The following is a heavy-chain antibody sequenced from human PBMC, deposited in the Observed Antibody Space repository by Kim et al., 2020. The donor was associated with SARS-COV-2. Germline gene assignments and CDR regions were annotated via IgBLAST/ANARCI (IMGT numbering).Heavy chain of an antibody. CDR3: TTFEGYGWYGY. V-gene: IGHV3-73*01. D-gene: IGHD6-19*01. CDR1: GFTFSGAA. J-gene: IGHJ4*02. CDR2: IKSKSNNYAT. Sequence: GGSLRLSCAASGFTFSGAAMHWVRQASGKGLEWLGRIKSKSNNYATAYAASVKGRFTISRDDSKNTAFLQMNSLKTEDTAVYYCTTFEGYGWYGYWGQGTLVTVSS.